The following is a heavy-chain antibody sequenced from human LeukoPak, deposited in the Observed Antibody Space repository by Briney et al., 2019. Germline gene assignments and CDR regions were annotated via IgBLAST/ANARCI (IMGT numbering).Heavy chain of an antibody. Sequence: GGSLRLSCAASGFTFSSYAMSWVRQAPGKGLEWVSAISGSCGSTYYADSVKGRFTIPQDNSKNTLYLQMNSLRAEDTAVYYCAKDRGSGNDDWGQGTLVTVSS. D-gene: IGHD1-26*01. CDR1: GFTFSSYA. CDR2: ISGSCGST. CDR3: AKDRGSGNDD. J-gene: IGHJ4*02. V-gene: IGHV3-23*01.